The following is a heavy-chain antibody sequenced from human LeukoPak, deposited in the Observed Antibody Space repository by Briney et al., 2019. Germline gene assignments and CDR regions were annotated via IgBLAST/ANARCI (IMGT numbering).Heavy chain of an antibody. V-gene: IGHV3-23*01. CDR1: GFIFSSYA. CDR3: AKAGAVVVVAAKFFDY. D-gene: IGHD2-15*01. CDR2: ISGSGGST. J-gene: IGHJ4*02. Sequence: GGSLRLSCAASGFIFSSYAMSWVRQAPGKGLECVSAISGSGGSTYYADSVKGRFTISRDNSKNTLYLQMNSLRAEDTAVYYCAKAGAVVVVAAKFFDYWGQGTLVTVSS.